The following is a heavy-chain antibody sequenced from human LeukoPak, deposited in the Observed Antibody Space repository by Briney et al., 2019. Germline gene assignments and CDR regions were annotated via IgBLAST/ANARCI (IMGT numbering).Heavy chain of an antibody. CDR2: TGSTGVST. D-gene: IGHD2-2*01. CDR3: AKDPGVVPAHYFDY. Sequence: PGGSLRLSCAASGFTFTSYAMNWVRQAPGQGLEWVSGTGSTGVSTFYADYVKGRFTVSRDNSKSTLSLQMNSLRAEDTAVYYCAKDPGVVPAHYFDYWGQGTLVTVSS. CDR1: GFTFTSYA. V-gene: IGHV3-23*01. J-gene: IGHJ4*02.